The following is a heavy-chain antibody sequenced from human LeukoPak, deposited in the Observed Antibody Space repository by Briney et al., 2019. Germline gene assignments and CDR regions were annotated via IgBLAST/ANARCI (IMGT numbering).Heavy chain of an antibody. CDR2: FYRGDST. V-gene: IGHV3-53*05. J-gene: IGHJ6*02. CDR1: GFTVSSSY. D-gene: IGHD2-8*01. CDR3: AKLGYCTNGVCYGYYYGMDV. Sequence: GGSLRLSCAASGFTVSSSYMYWVRQAPGKGLEWVSFFYRGDSTYYAESVRGRFTISRDNSKNTLYLQMNSLRAEDTAVYYCAKLGYCTNGVCYGYYYGMDVWGQGTTVTVSS.